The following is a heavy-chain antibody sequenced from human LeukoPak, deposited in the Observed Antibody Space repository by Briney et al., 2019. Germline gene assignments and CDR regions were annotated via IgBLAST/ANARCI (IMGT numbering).Heavy chain of an antibody. CDR3: ASGGMATIETLIDY. Sequence: PSETLSFTCTVSGGSISSYYWSWIRQPPGKGLEWIGYIYYSGSTNYNPSLKSRVTISVDTSKNQFSLKLSSVTAADTAVYYCASGGMATIETLIDYWGQGTLVTVSS. CDR2: IYYSGST. CDR1: GGSISSYY. V-gene: IGHV4-59*01. J-gene: IGHJ4*02. D-gene: IGHD5-24*01.